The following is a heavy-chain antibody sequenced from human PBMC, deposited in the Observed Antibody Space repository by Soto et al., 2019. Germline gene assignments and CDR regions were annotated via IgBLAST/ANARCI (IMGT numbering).Heavy chain of an antibody. V-gene: IGHV1-2*02. CDR3: ARDRDNWNRDWFDP. D-gene: IGHD1-20*01. Sequence: ASVKVSCKASGYTFTGYYMHWVRQAPGQGLEWMGWINPNSGDTNYAQKFQGRVTMTRDTSISTAYMELSRLRSDDTAVYYCARDRDNWNRDWFDPWGQGTLVTVSS. CDR2: INPNSGDT. J-gene: IGHJ5*02. CDR1: GYTFTGYY.